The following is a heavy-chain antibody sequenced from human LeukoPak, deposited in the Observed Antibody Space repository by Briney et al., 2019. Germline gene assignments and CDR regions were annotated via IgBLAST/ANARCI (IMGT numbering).Heavy chain of an antibody. CDR2: FYISGST. V-gene: IGHV4-61*02. D-gene: IGHD5-18*01. J-gene: IGHJ2*01. Sequence: SETLSLTCTVSGGFISSGSYYWSWIRQPAGKGLEWIGRFYISGSTNYNPSLKSRVTISVDTSKNQFSLKLSSVTAADTAVYYCARNLIQLRPYWYFDLWGRGTLVTVSS. CDR1: GGFISSGSYY. CDR3: ARNLIQLRPYWYFDL.